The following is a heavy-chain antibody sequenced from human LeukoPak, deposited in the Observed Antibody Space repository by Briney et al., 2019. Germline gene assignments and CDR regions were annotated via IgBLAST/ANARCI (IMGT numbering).Heavy chain of an antibody. CDR1: GGSFTSSNYY. D-gene: IGHD4-17*01. CDR3: AFNPMTTVTSYYFDY. J-gene: IGHJ4*02. CDR2: IYYSGST. Sequence: TASETLSLTCTVSGGSFTSSNYYWGWLRQPPGKGLEWIGSIYYSGSTYYNPSLKSRFTISIDTSKNQFSLKLSSVTAADTAVYYCAFNPMTTVTSYYFDYWGQGTLVTVSS. V-gene: IGHV4-39*01.